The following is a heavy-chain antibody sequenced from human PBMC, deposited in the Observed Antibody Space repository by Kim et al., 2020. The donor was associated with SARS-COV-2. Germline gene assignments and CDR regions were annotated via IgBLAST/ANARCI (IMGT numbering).Heavy chain of an antibody. D-gene: IGHD4-4*01. Sequence: NYAQKFKGRVTITADKSTSTAYMELSSLRSEDTAVYYCATEDYSNYHFDYWGQGTLVTVSS. V-gene: IGHV1-69*02. J-gene: IGHJ4*02. CDR3: ATEDYSNYHFDY.